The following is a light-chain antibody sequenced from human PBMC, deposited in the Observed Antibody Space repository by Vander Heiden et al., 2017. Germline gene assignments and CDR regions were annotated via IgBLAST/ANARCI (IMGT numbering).Light chain of an antibody. CDR1: SLRSYY. CDR2: GKN. Sequence: SSELTQDPAVSVALGQTVRITCQGDSLRSYYASWYQQKPGQAPVLVIYGKNNRPSGIPDRFSGSSSGNTASLTITGDQAEDEADYYCNSRDSSGNHYVFGTGTKVTGL. J-gene: IGLJ1*01. V-gene: IGLV3-19*01. CDR3: NSRDSSGNHYV.